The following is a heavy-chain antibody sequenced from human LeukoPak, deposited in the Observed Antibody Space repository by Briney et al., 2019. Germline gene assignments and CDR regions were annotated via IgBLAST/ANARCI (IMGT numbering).Heavy chain of an antibody. V-gene: IGHV5-51*01. CDR3: ARLKGYFSGWRRGNAFDL. J-gene: IGHJ3*01. D-gene: IGHD6-19*01. CDR1: GSPFSGYW. CDR2: IYPGDSDT. Sequence: PGESLQISCQGSGSPFSGYWIGWGRQVPGKGLEWMGIIYPGDSDTRYSPSFQGLVTISADKSISTAYLQWSSLKASDIATYYCARLKGYFSGWRRGNAFDLWGQGTMVTVSS.